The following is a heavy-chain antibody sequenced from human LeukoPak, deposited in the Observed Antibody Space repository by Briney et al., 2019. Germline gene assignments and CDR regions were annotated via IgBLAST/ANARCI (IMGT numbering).Heavy chain of an antibody. D-gene: IGHD6-19*01. J-gene: IGHJ4*02. Sequence: PGGSLRLSCAASGFIFRSYAMHWVRQAPGKGLEWVAVISYDGSDKYYADSVKGRFTISRDNSKNTLYLQMNSLRVEDAAVYYCARPYSSGWYGDFDYWDQGTLVTVSS. V-gene: IGHV3-30*04. CDR1: GFIFRSYA. CDR3: ARPYSSGWYGDFDY. CDR2: ISYDGSDK.